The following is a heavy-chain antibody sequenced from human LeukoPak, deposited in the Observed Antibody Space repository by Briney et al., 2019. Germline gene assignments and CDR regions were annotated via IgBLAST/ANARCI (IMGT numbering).Heavy chain of an antibody. D-gene: IGHD1-26*01. Sequence: ASVKVSCKASGYTFTSHAMNWVRQAPGQGLEWLGWINTNTGNPTYAQGFTGRFVFSLDTSVSTAYLQISSLKAEDTAVYYCARVWWELGDAFDIWGQGTMVTVSS. CDR3: ARVWWELGDAFDI. J-gene: IGHJ3*02. CDR2: INTNTGNP. CDR1: GYTFTSHA. V-gene: IGHV7-4-1*02.